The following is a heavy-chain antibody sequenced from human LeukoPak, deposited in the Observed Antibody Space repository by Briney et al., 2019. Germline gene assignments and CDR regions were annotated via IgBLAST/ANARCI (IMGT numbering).Heavy chain of an antibody. CDR3: ARGIHDSSGYGSPRHPDFDY. D-gene: IGHD3-22*01. CDR2: IIPIFGTA. Sequence: GSSVKVSCKASGGTFSSYAISWVRQAPGQGLEWMGGIIPIFGTANYAQKFQGRVTITTDESTSTAYMELSSLRSEDTAVYYCARGIHDSSGYGSPRHPDFDYWGQGTLVTVSS. J-gene: IGHJ4*02. CDR1: GGTFSSYA. V-gene: IGHV1-69*05.